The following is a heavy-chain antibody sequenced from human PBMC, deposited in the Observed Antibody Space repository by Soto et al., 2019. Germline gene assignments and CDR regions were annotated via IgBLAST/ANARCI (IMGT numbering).Heavy chain of an antibody. CDR2: IYYSGST. CDR1: GGSIRSGGYY. V-gene: IGHV4-31*03. D-gene: IGHD6-13*01. CDR3: ASDPSGIAAEGWFDP. Sequence: QVQLQESGPGLVKPSQTLSLTCTVSGGSIRSGGYYWSWIRQHPGKGLEWIGYIYYSGSTYYNPSLKSRVTISVDTSKNQFSLKLSSVTVADTAVYYCASDPSGIAAEGWFDPWGQGTLVTVSS. J-gene: IGHJ5*02.